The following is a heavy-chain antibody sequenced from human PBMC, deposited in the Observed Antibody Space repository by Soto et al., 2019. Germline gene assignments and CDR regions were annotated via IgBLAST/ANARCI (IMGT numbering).Heavy chain of an antibody. CDR3: STDPVGYSYGHQTYCYCYGMDV. D-gene: IGHD5-18*01. CDR2: IWDDGSNK. CDR1: GFTFSSYG. J-gene: IGHJ6*02. Sequence: QVQLVESGGGVVQPGRSLRLSCAASGFTFSSYGMHWVRQAPGKGLGWVAVIWDDGSNKYYADSVKGRFIISRENSKNTQYLQINSLKTDDTAVYYCSTDPVGYSYGHQTYCYCYGMDVWGQGTTVTVSS. V-gene: IGHV3-33*01.